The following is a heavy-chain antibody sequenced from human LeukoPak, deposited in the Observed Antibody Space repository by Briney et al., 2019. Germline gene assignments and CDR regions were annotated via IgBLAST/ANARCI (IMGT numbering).Heavy chain of an antibody. CDR1: GDSVSSNGAA. CDR2: TYYRSKRYN. J-gene: IGHJ4*02. CDR3: AREPGGAEYSGYDPFDF. D-gene: IGHD5-12*01. V-gene: IGHV6-1*01. Sequence: SQTLSLTCAISGDSVSSNGAAWNWIRQSPSRGLEWLGRTYYRSKRYNDYAVSVKSRITINPDTSKNQFSLQLNSVTPEDTAVYYCAREPGGAEYSGYDPFDFWGQGTLVTVSS.